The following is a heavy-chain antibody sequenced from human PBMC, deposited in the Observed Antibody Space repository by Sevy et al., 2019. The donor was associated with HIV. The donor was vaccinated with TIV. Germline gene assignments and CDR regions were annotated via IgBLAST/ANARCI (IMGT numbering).Heavy chain of an antibody. J-gene: IGHJ4*02. CDR2: INHSGST. D-gene: IGHD3-10*01. CDR1: GGSFSGYY. V-gene: IGHV4-34*01. CDR3: VRGGSANPPPL. Sequence: SETLSLTCAVYGGSFSGYYWSWIRQPPGKGLEWIGEINHSGSTNYNPSLKSRLTISVDMSKNQFSLKLNSVTAADTAVYYCVRGGSANPPPLWGQGTLVTVSS.